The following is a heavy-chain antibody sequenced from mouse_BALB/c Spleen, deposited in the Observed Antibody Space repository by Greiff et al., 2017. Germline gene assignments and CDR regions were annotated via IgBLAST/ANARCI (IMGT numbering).Heavy chain of an antibody. CDR3: ARAYGNLSPFAY. J-gene: IGHJ3*01. Sequence: EVMLVESGGGLVQPGGSRKLSCAASGFTFSDYGMAWVRQAPGKGPEWVAFISNLAYSIYYADTVTGRFTISRENAKNTLYLEMSSLRSEDTAMYYCARAYGNLSPFAYWGQGTLVTVSA. D-gene: IGHD2-1*01. CDR1: GFTFSDYG. CDR2: ISNLAYSI. V-gene: IGHV5-15*02.